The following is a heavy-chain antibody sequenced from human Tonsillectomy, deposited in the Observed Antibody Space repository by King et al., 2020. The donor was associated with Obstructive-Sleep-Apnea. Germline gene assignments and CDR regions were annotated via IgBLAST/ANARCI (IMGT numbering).Heavy chain of an antibody. D-gene: IGHD3-22*01. V-gene: IGHV1-18*04. J-gene: IGHJ5*02. CDR3: ARVNYYDWFDP. CDR2: ISAYNGDT. Sequence: VQLVESGAEVKKPGASVNVACMASGYTFTSYGISWVRQAPGQGLEWIGWISAYNGDTNYAQKIQGRVTMTTATSTSTAYMELRSLRSDDTAVYYCARVNYYDWFDPWGQGTLVTVSS. CDR1: GYTFTSYG.